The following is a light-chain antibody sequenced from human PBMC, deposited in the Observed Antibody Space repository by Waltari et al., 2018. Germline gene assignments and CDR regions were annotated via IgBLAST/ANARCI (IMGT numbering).Light chain of an antibody. CDR3: QKYDTAPPT. V-gene: IGKV4-1*01. CDR1: QSVSHHGNNKNF. J-gene: IGKJ1*01. Sequence: DVVITQSPDALAVTPGGRATDNCRPRQSVSHHGNNKNFLAWYRQKPGQPPTLPISWAPTRESGSPDRTSGSGSETEYSYCNSSQRAVDGAVYGCQKYDTAPPTFGEGTKVEI. CDR2: WAP.